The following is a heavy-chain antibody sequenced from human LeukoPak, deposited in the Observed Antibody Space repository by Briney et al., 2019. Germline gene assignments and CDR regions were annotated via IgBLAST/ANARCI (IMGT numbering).Heavy chain of an antibody. V-gene: IGHV3-23*01. D-gene: IGHD6-19*01. J-gene: IGHJ4*02. CDR1: GFTFSDYY. Sequence: GGSLRLSCAASGFTFSDYYMSWVRQAPGKGLEWVSAISGSGGTTYYADSVKGRFTVSRDNSKNTVYLQITSVRAEDAGVYYCAKDHLPGIVVADRDYWGQGTLVTVSS. CDR2: ISGSGGTT. CDR3: AKDHLPGIVVADRDY.